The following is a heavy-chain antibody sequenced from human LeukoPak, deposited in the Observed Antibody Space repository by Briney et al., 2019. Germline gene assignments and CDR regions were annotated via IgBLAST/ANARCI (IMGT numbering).Heavy chain of an antibody. Sequence: PSETLSLTCTVSGGSISSSSYYWGWIRQPPGKGLEWIGSIYYSGSTYYNPSLKSRVTISVDTSKNQFPLKLNSVTAADTAVYYCVAGSGGDEWEPYGFDYWGQGTLVTVYS. CDR1: GGSISSSSYY. J-gene: IGHJ4*02. CDR3: VAGSGGDEWEPYGFDY. D-gene: IGHD1-26*01. CDR2: IYYSGST. V-gene: IGHV4-39*06.